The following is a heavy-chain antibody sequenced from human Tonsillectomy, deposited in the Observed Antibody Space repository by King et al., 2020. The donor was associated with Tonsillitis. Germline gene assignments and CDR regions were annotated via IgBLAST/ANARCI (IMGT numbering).Heavy chain of an antibody. D-gene: IGHD3-3*01. CDR1: GFTFDDYA. CDR2: IRWNSGGI. Sequence: VQLVESGGGLVQPGRSLRLSCAASGFTFDDYAMHWVRQAPGQGLEWVSGIRWNSGGIGYADSVKGRFTISRDNAKHSLYLQMNSLRAEDTALYYCAKDNYDFWSGPAYWGQGTLVTVSS. J-gene: IGHJ4*02. V-gene: IGHV3-9*01. CDR3: AKDNYDFWSGPAY.